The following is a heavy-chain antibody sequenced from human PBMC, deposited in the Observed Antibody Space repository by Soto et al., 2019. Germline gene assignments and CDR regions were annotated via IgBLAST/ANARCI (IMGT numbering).Heavy chain of an antibody. CDR1: GGTFSSYT. D-gene: IGHD6-6*01. CDR2: IIPILGIA. CDR3: ARKLYSSSSGGYNWFDP. J-gene: IGHJ5*02. Sequence: GASVKVSCKASGGTFSSYTISWVRQAPGQGLGWMGRIIPILGIANYAQKFRGRVTITADKSTSTAYMELSSLRSEDTAVYYCARKLYSSSSGGYNWFDPWGQGTLVTVSS. V-gene: IGHV1-69*02.